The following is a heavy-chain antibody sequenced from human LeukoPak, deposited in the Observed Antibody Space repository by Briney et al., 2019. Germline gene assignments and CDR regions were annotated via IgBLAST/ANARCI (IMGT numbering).Heavy chain of an antibody. CDR3: ARSTLIMIRGAVDY. CDR1: GYTFTDHY. V-gene: IGHV1-2*02. Sequence: ASVKVSCKTSGYTFTDHYIHWIRQTPRRGLEWLGWINPQRGSTDSAQNFQGRLTMIRDTSINTAYMELFSLTSDDTAIYYCARSTLIMIRGAVDYWGQGSLVAVSS. J-gene: IGHJ4*02. CDR2: INPQRGST. D-gene: IGHD3-10*01.